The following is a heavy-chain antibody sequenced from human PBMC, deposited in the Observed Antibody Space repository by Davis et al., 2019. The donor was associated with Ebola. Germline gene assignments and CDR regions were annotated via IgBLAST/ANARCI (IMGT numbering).Heavy chain of an antibody. D-gene: IGHD6-6*01. V-gene: IGHV4-59*01. Sequence: MPSETLSLTCTISGGSMTSYYWSWIRQPPGKGPEWIGYVYYTGTTTYSPSLNSRVTISVDTSKNQFSLKLTSVTAADSAVYYCARHASSTRGWFDPWGQGTLVTVSS. CDR2: VYYTGTT. CDR1: GGSMTSYY. J-gene: IGHJ5*02. CDR3: ARHASSTRGWFDP.